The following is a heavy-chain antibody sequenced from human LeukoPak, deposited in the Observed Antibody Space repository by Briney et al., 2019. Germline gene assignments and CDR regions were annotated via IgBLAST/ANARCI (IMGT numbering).Heavy chain of an antibody. Sequence: GGSLRLSCAASGFTFSSYGMHWVRQAPGKGLEWVAVISYDGSNKYYADSVKGRFTISRDNSKNTLYLQMNSLRAEDTAVYYCARGVLRYFDWPDYWGQGTLVTVSS. CDR1: GFTFSSYG. V-gene: IGHV3-30*03. D-gene: IGHD3-9*01. J-gene: IGHJ4*02. CDR2: ISYDGSNK. CDR3: ARGVLRYFDWPDY.